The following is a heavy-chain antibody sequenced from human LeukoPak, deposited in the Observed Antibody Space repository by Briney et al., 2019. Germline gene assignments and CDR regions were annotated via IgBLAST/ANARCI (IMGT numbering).Heavy chain of an antibody. J-gene: IGHJ6*03. V-gene: IGHV4-39*07. D-gene: IGHD6-6*01. CDR3: ARESADYGTSSGYYYYMDV. CDR2: IYYSGSS. CDR1: GASFSSSTYY. Sequence: PSETLSLTCTVSGASFSSSTYYWGWVRQPPGKGLEWIGSIYYSGSSYYNSSLKSRVTLSADTSKNQFSLKLSSVTAADTAVYYCARESADYGTSSGYYYYMDVWGTGTAVIVSS.